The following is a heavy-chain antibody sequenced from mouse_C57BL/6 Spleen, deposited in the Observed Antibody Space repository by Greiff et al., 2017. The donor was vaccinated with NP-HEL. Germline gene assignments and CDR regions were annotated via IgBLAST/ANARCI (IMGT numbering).Heavy chain of an antibody. CDR3: ARRATVGNYAMDY. D-gene: IGHD1-1*01. CDR2: IDPSDSET. CDR1: GYTFTSYW. Sequence: VQLQQPGAELVRPGSSVKLSCKASGYTFTSYWMPWVKQRPIQGLEWIGNIDPSDSETHYNQKFKDKATLTVDKSSSTAYMQLSSLTSEDSAVYYCARRATVGNYAMDYWGQGTSVTVSS. J-gene: IGHJ4*01. V-gene: IGHV1-52*01.